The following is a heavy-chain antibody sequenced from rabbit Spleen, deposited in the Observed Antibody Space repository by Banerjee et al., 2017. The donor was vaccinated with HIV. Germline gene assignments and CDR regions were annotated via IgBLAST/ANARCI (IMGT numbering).Heavy chain of an antibody. CDR3: ARDPNGYPNRLDL. D-gene: IGHD6-1*01. CDR1: GFSFSSNW. Sequence: LEESGGGLVKPGGTLTLTCTVSGFSFSSNWICWVRQAPGKGLEWIACIDSSDGDTDYANWPKGRFTISKTSSTTVDLKMTSLTAADTATYFCARDPNGYPNRLDLWGPGTLVTVS. V-gene: IGHV1S45*01. J-gene: IGHJ6*01. CDR2: IDSSDGDT.